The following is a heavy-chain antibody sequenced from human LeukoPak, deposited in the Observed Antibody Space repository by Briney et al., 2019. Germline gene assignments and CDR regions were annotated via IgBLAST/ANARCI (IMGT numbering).Heavy chain of an antibody. CDR2: ISVIVGST. Sequence: GGSLRLSCTTPKFNFHNYGLTWVRQAPGKELEWVSSISVIVGSTQYAASVQGRFTISRDNSKNTLYLQMNSLRGEGTAVYFFAKDPNGDYLAAFDMW. CDR1: KFNFHNYG. CDR3: AKDPNGDYLAAFDM. V-gene: IGHV3-23*01. J-gene: IGHJ3*02. D-gene: IGHD4-17*01.